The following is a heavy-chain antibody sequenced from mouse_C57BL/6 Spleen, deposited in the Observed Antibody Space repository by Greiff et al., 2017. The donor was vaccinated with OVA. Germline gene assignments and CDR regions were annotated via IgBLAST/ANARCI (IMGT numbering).Heavy chain of an antibody. V-gene: IGHV1-62-2*01. Sequence: VQLVESGAELVKPGASVKLSCKASGYTFTEYTIHWVKQRSGQGLEWIGWFYPGSGSIKYNEKFKDKATLTADKSSSTVYMELSRLTSEDSAVYFCARHEDGYSSGYVGTWFAYWGQGTLVTVSA. CDR2: FYPGSGSI. J-gene: IGHJ3*01. CDR1: GYTFTEYT. CDR3: ARHEDGYSSGYVGTWFAY. D-gene: IGHD3-2*02.